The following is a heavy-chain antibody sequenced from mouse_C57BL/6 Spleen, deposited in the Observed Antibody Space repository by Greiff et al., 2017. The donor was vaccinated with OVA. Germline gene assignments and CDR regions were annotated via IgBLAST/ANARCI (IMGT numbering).Heavy chain of an antibody. Sequence: EVQLQQSGPELVKPGASVKISCKASGYSFTDYNMNWVKQSHGKSLEWIGVINPNYGTTSYNQKFKGKATLPVDQSSSTAYMQLNSLTSEDSAVYYCGGSGYWGAMDYWGQGTSVTVSS. CDR1: GYSFTDYN. CDR3: GGSGYWGAMDY. J-gene: IGHJ4*01. V-gene: IGHV1-39*01. D-gene: IGHD3-1*01. CDR2: INPNYGTT.